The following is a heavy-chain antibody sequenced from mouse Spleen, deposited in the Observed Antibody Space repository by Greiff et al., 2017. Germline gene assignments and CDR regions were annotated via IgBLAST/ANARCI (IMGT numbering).Heavy chain of an antibody. CDR3: ARGGGDFPWFAY. J-gene: IGHJ3*01. D-gene: IGHD2-13*01. CDR1: GFTFSDYY. CDR2: ISNGGGST. Sequence: EVQVVESGGGLVQPGGSLKLSCATSGFTFSDYYMYWVRQTPEKRLEWVAYISNGGGSTYYPDTVKGRFTISRDNAKNTLYLQMSRLKSEDTAMYYCARGGGDFPWFAYGGQGTLVTVSA. V-gene: IGHV5-12*02.